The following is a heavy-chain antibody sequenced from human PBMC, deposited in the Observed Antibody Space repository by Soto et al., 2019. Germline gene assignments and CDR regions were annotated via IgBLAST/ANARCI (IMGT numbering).Heavy chain of an antibody. Sequence: SVSRGSISSYYWSWIRQPPGKGLEWIGYIYYSGITNYNPSLKSRVTISVDTSKNQLSLKLSSVTAADTAVYYCARDKSFHLAPGGYYYYGMDVWGQGTTVTVSS. V-gene: IGHV4-59*01. D-gene: IGHD2-15*01. CDR1: RGSISSYY. J-gene: IGHJ6*02. CDR2: IYYSGIT. CDR3: ARDKSFHLAPGGYYYYGMDV.